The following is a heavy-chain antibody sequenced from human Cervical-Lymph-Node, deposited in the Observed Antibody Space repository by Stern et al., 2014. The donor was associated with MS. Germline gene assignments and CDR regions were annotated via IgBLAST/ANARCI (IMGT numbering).Heavy chain of an antibody. V-gene: IGHV1-58*01. J-gene: IGHJ5*02. CDR2: IFVGSGHT. Sequence: QLVQSGPEVKKPGTSVKVSCKASGFTFTSSAVQWVRQAPGQRLEWIGWIFVGSGHTNYAQKYQERVTITRDMSTSTAYMELSSLRSEDTAVYYCAADLQYLVATTWGQGTLVTVSS. CDR1: GFTFTSSA. D-gene: IGHD5-12*01. CDR3: AADLQYLVATT.